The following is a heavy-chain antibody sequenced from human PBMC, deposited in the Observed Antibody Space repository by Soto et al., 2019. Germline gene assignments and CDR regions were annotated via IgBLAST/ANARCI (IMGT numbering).Heavy chain of an antibody. CDR2: INPNSGGT. D-gene: IGHD1-20*01. CDR3: AGSINGTPGDAFDI. CDR1: GYTFTGYY. J-gene: IGHJ3*02. Sequence: QVQLVQSGAEVKKPGASVKVSCKASGYTFTGYYMHWVRQAPGQGLEWMGWINPNSGGTNYAQKFQGWVTMTRDTSISTAYMELSRLRSDDTDVYYCAGSINGTPGDAFDIWGQGTMVTVSS. V-gene: IGHV1-2*04.